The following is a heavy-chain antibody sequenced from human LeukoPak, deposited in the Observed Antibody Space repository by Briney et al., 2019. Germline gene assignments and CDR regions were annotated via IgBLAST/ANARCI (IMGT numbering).Heavy chain of an antibody. V-gene: IGHV3-23*01. D-gene: IGHD6-13*01. J-gene: IGHJ6*02. CDR2: ISGGGGST. Sequence: GGSLRLSCAASGFTFSTYAMSWVRQAPGKGLEWVSAISGGGGSTYYADTVKGRFTISRDNSKNTLYLQMNSLRAEDTAVYYSPQPAGGVIAAAHYYYAMDVWGQGTTVTVSS. CDR1: GFTFSTYA. CDR3: PQPAGGVIAAAHYYYAMDV.